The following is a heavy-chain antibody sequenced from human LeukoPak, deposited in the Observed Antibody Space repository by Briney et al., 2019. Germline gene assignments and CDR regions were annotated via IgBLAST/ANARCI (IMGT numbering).Heavy chain of an antibody. J-gene: IGHJ2*01. CDR1: GGSFSGYY. CDR3: ARVIGGYASWYFDL. V-gene: IGHV4-34*01. D-gene: IGHD5-12*01. CDR2: TNHSGST. Sequence: SETLSLTCAVYGGSFSGYYWSWIRQPPGKGLEWIGETNHSGSTNYNPSLKSRVTISGDTSKNQFSLKLSSVTAADTAVYYCARVIGGYASWYFDLWGRGTLVTVSS.